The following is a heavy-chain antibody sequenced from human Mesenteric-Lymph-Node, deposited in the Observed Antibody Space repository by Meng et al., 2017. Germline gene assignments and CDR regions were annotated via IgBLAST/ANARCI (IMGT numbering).Heavy chain of an antibody. CDR3: ARASFYDSSGYYLRPEHYFDY. V-gene: IGHV3-66*02. Sequence: GESLNISCDTSGFTFRNFAIHWVRQAPGKGLEGVSVIYSGGSTYYSDSVKGRFTISRDNSKNTLYLQMNSLRAEDTAVYYCARASFYDSSGYYLRPEHYFDYWGQGTLVTVSS. CDR2: IYSGGST. J-gene: IGHJ4*02. D-gene: IGHD3-22*01. CDR1: GFTFRNFA.